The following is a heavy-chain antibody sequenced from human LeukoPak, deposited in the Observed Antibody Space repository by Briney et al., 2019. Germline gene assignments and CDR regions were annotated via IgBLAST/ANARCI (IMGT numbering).Heavy chain of an antibody. CDR2: IIPILGIA. CDR3: ARASAVSFDY. Sequence: GASVKVSCKASGYTFTGYYMHWVRQAPGQGLEWMGRIIPILGIANYAQKFQGRVTITADKSTSTAYMELSSLRSEDTAVYYCARASAVSFDYWGQGTLVTVSS. CDR1: GYTFTGYY. J-gene: IGHJ4*02. V-gene: IGHV1-69*04. D-gene: IGHD2-2*01.